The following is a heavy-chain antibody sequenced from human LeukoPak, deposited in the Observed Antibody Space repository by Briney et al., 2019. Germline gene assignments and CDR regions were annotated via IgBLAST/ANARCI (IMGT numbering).Heavy chain of an antibody. CDR3: AREAVTRNYFDY. J-gene: IGHJ4*02. CDR2: IYSGGST. Sequence: GGSLRLSCAASRFTVSSNYMNSVRQAPGKGLELISDIYSGGSTYYAYFVKGRFTISRDNTKNTLYPQMNSLRAEDTAVYYCAREAVTRNYFDYWGQGTLVTVSS. D-gene: IGHD4-17*01. CDR1: RFTVSSNY. V-gene: IGHV3-53*01.